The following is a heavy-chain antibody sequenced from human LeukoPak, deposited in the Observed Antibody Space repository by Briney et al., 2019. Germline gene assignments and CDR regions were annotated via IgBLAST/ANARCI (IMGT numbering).Heavy chain of an antibody. CDR2: ISYDGSNK. CDR3: AKTIRLPGD. D-gene: IGHD4-11*01. Sequence: PGRSLRLSCAASGFTFSSYAMHWVRQAPGKGLEWVAVISYDGSNKYYADSVKGRFTISRDNSKNTLYLQMRSLRVEDTAVYYCAKTIRLPGDWGQGTLVTVSS. J-gene: IGHJ4*02. V-gene: IGHV3-30-3*02. CDR1: GFTFSSYA.